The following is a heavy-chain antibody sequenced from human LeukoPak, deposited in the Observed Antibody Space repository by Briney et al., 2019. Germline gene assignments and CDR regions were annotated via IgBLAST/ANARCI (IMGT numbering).Heavy chain of an antibody. CDR2: INPNSGGT. D-gene: IGHD2-2*01. CDR1: GYTFTGHY. CDR3: ARDLGGVVVPAAITDGDWFDP. V-gene: IGHV1-2*02. J-gene: IGHJ5*02. Sequence: ASVKVSCKASGYTFTGHYMHWVRQAPGQGLEWMGWINPNSGGTNYAQKFQGRVTMTRDTSISTAYMELSRLRSDDTAVYYCARDLGGVVVPAAITDGDWFDPWGQGTLVTVSS.